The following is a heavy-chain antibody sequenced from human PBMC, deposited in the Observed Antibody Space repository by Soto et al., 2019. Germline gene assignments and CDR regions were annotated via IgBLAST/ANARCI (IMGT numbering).Heavy chain of an antibody. D-gene: IGHD3-3*01. V-gene: IGHV3-23*01. CDR3: AKDRSGLRNRFLEWLVYDY. Sequence: GGSLRLSCAASGFTFSSYAMSWVRQAPGKGLEWVSAISGSGGSTYYADSVKGRFTISRDNSKNTLYLQMNSLRAEDTAVYYCAKDRSGLRNRFLEWLVYDYWGQGTLVTVSS. CDR1: GFTFSSYA. CDR2: ISGSGGST. J-gene: IGHJ4*02.